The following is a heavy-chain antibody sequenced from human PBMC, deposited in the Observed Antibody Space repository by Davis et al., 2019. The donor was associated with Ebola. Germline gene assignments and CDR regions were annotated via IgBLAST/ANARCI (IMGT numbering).Heavy chain of an antibody. J-gene: IGHJ5*02. V-gene: IGHV3-7*01. CDR1: GFIFRDYW. CDR2: IKPDGTVK. D-gene: IGHD5/OR15-5a*01. CDR3: ANGSIVSTSWFDP. Sequence: GESLKISCAASGFIFRDYWMTWVRQAPGKGLEWVANIKPDGTVKYYVDSVKGRFTISRDNSKSTLYLQMNSLRVEDTAVYYCANGSIVSTSWFDPWGQGTLVTVSS.